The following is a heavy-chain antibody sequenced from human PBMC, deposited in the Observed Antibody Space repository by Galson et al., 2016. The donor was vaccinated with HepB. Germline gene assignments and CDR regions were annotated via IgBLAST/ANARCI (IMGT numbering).Heavy chain of an antibody. CDR1: GGSISSGGFS. CDR3: SRAWKYFDWWYNDI. Sequence: TLSLTCAVSGGSISSGGFSWSWIRQPPGKGLEWIGYLHHTGSTYYNPSLKSRVTISIDTSKNQFSLNLTSVTAADTALYYCSRAWKYFDWWYNDIWGQGTLVTVSS. D-gene: IGHD3-9*01. J-gene: IGHJ4*02. V-gene: IGHV4-30-2*01. CDR2: LHHTGST.